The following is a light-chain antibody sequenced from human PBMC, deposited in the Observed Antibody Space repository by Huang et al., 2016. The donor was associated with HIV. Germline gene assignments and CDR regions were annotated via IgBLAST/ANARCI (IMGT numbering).Light chain of an antibody. J-gene: IGKJ5*01. V-gene: IGKV1-NL1*01. CDR1: QDISKS. Sequence: DIQMTQSPSSLSASVGDRVTITCRASQDISKSLAWYQQKPGKAPNLLLYAASRLESGIPSRFRGGGSGTIYTLTISSLQPEDSAIYYCQQYFNPLPITFGQGTRLEI. CDR3: QQYFNPLPIT. CDR2: AAS.